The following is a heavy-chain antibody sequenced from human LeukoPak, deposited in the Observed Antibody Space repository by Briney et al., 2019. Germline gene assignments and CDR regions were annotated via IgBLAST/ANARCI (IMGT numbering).Heavy chain of an antibody. D-gene: IGHD6-13*01. CDR1: GDPINSYY. CDR2: IYYSGST. Sequence: SETLSLTCTVSGDPINSYYWSWIRQPPGKGLEWIGHIYYSGSTNYNPSLKSRVTISVDTSKNQFSLKLSSVTAADTAVYYCARDGGIADWYFDLWGRGTLVTVSS. J-gene: IGHJ2*01. V-gene: IGHV4-59*01. CDR3: ARDGGIADWYFDL.